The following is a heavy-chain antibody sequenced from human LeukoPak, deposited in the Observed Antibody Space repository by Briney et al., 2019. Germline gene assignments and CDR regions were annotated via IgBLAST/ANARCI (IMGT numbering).Heavy chain of an antibody. CDR1: GFTFNDYY. CDR3: ATDGAGFDT. J-gene: IGHJ5*02. CDR2: INIGGTNT. V-gene: IGHV3-11*01. Sequence: GGSLPLSCPASGFTFNDYYMSWIRQAPGKGLEWLSYINIGGTNTHYADSVKGRFTISRDNAKKSLYLEMNNLRAEDTAVYYCATDGAGFDTWGQGVLVTVSS.